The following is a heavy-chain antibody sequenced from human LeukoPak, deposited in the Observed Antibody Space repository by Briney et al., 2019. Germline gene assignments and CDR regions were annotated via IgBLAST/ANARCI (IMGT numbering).Heavy chain of an antibody. CDR1: GYTFTNYA. CDR2: INAGNGNT. CDR3: ASVGNCGGDCP. D-gene: IGHD2-21*02. V-gene: IGHV1-3*01. J-gene: IGHJ5*02. Sequence: ASVKVSCKTSGYTFTNYALHWVRQAPGQRLEWMGWINAGNGNTKYSQKFQGRVTITRDTSASTAYMELSSLRSEDTAVYYCASVGNCGGDCPWGQGTLVTVSS.